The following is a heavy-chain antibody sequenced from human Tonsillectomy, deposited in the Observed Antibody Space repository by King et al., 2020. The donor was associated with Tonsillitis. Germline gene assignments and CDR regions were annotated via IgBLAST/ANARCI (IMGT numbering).Heavy chain of an antibody. D-gene: IGHD3-22*01. V-gene: IGHV1-69*06. Sequence: AQLVQSGAEVKKPGSSVKVSCKASGGTFSAYGISGVRRAPGQGLEWVGGIIPIFGSAHNTQKFQGRVTITAYKSTSTAYMELSSLRSEDTAVYYCASGYYDSSGYSFYYYYSIDVWGKGTTVTVSS. CDR1: GGTFSAYG. CDR2: IIPIFGSA. J-gene: IGHJ6*03. CDR3: ASGYYDSSGYSFYYYYSIDV.